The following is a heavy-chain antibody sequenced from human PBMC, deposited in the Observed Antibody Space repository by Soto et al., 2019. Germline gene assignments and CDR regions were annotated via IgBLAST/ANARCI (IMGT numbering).Heavy chain of an antibody. Sequence: GSLRLSCAASGFTFSSYSMNWVRQAPGKVLEWVSYISSSSSTIYYADSVKGRFTISRDNAKNSLYLQMNSLRAEDTAVYYCAGEADYLNWFDPWGQGTLVTVSS. J-gene: IGHJ5*02. D-gene: IGHD4-17*01. CDR1: GFTFSSYS. CDR2: ISSSSSTI. V-gene: IGHV3-48*01. CDR3: AGEADYLNWFDP.